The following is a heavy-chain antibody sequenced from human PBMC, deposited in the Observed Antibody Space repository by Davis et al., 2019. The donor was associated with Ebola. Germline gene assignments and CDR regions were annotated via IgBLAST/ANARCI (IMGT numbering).Heavy chain of an antibody. CDR2: IIPIFGTA. CDR3: AKDQLGGEYFDY. CDR1: GGTFSSYA. Sequence: SVKVSCKASGGTFSSYAISWVRQAPGQGLEWMGGIIPIFGTANYAQKFQGRVTITADESTSTAYMELSSLRSEDTAVYYCAKDQLGGEYFDYWGQGTLVTVSS. V-gene: IGHV1-69*13. D-gene: IGHD3-16*01. J-gene: IGHJ4*02.